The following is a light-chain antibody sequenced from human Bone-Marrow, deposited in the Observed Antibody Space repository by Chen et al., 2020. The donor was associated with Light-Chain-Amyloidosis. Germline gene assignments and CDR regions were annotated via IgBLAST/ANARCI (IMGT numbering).Light chain of an antibody. Sequence: SYELTQPPSASLSPRQTARITCSGDDLPTKYAYWYQQKPGQAPVLVIHRDTERPSGISERFSGSSSGTTATLTISGVQAEDEADYHCQSADSSGTYEVIFGGGTKLTVL. CDR2: RDT. CDR1: DLPTKY. J-gene: IGLJ2*01. CDR3: QSADSSGTYEVI. V-gene: IGLV3-25*03.